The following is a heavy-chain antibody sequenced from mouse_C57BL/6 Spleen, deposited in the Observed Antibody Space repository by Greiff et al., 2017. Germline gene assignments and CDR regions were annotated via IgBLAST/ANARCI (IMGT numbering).Heavy chain of an antibody. V-gene: IGHV1-64*01. J-gene: IGHJ2*01. Sequence: QVQLQQPGAELVKPGASVKLSCKASGYTFTSYWMHWVKQRPGQGLEWIGMIHPNSGSTNYNEKFKSKATLTVDKSSSTAYIQLSSLTSEDSAVYYCARSGDYYGSSPYYFDYWGQGTTLTVSS. D-gene: IGHD1-1*01. CDR1: GYTFTSYW. CDR2: IHPNSGST. CDR3: ARSGDYYGSSPYYFDY.